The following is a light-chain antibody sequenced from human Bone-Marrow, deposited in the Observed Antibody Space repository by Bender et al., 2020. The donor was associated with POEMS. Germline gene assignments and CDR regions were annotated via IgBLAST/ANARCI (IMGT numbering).Light chain of an antibody. Sequence: QSALTQPASVSGSPGQSITISCTGTSSDIATFNLVSWYQQHPGKAPKLIIYEVNKRPSGISNRFSASKFGNTASLTISGLQAEDEADYHCCSTAGGSTVIFGGGTTVTVL. V-gene: IGLV2-23*02. CDR3: CSTAGGSTVI. CDR2: EVN. CDR1: SSDIATFNL. J-gene: IGLJ2*01.